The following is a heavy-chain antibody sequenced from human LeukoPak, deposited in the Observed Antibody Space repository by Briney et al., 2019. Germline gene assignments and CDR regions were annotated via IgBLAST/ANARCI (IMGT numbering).Heavy chain of an antibody. J-gene: IGHJ4*03. Sequence: GGSLRLSCEVSGVTFSNYEMHCVRQAPGKGREWVSYISTSGSIVYYADSVQGRFIISKDNAKNSLQLQMHSLGTEDTAVYYCAELGITKIGDDWGKGTLVTISS. V-gene: IGHV3-48*03. CDR2: ISTSGSIV. CDR1: GVTFSNYE. CDR3: AELGITKIGDD. D-gene: IGHD3-10*02.